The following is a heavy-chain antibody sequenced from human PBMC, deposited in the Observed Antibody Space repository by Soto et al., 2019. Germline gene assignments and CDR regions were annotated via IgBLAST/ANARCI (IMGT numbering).Heavy chain of an antibody. V-gene: IGHV4-61*01. D-gene: IGHD6-13*01. Sequence: SETLSLTCTVSGGSVSSGSYYWSWIRQPPGKGLEWIGYIYYSGSTNYNPSLKSRVTISVDTSKNQFSLKLSSVTAADTAVYYCARAGAAAGTGFDPLGQGTLVTVSS. J-gene: IGHJ5*02. CDR2: IYYSGST. CDR3: ARAGAAAGTGFDP. CDR1: GGSVSSGSYY.